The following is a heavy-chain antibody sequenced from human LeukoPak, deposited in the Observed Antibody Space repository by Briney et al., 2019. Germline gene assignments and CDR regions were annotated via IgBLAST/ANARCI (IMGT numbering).Heavy chain of an antibody. D-gene: IGHD3-22*01. CDR1: GFTFSSYA. V-gene: IGHV3-21*01. Sequence: PGGSLRLSCAASGFTFSSYAMSWVRQAPGKGLEWVSSISSSSSYIYYADSVKGRFTISRDNAKNSLYLQMNSLRAEDTAVYYCARRLTYYYDIGYWGQGTLVTVSS. CDR2: ISSSSSYI. CDR3: ARRLTYYYDIGY. J-gene: IGHJ4*02.